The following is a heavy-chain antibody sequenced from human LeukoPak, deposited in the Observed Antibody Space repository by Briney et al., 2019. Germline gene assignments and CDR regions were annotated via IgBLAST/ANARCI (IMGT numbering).Heavy chain of an antibody. CDR2: ISAYNGNT. CDR1: GYTFTSYD. J-gene: IGHJ6*03. V-gene: IGHV1-18*01. CDR3: ARDLAEYYYYYMDV. D-gene: IGHD1-14*01. Sequence: WASVKVSCKASGYTFTSYDINWVRQATGQGLEWMGWISAYNGNTNYAQKLQGRVTMTTDTSTSTAYMELRSLRSDDTAVYYCARDLAEYYYYYMDVWGKGTTVTISS.